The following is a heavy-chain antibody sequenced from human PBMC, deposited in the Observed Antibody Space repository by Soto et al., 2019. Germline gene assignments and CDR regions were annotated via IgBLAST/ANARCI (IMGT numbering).Heavy chain of an antibody. CDR2: INPNSGGT. J-gene: IGHJ6*02. Sequence: ASVKVSCKASGYTLTGYYMHWVRQAPGQGLEWMGWINPNSGGTNYAQKFQGWVTMTRDTSISTAYMELSRLRSDDTAVYYCARAGYYYYYGMDVWGQGTTVTVSS. CDR3: ARAGYYYYYGMDV. V-gene: IGHV1-2*04. CDR1: GYTLTGYY.